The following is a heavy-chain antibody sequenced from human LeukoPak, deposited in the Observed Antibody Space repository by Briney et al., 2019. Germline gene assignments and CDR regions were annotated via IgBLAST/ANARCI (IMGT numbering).Heavy chain of an antibody. Sequence: GGSLRLSCAASGFTFSSYAMHWVRQAPGKGLEWVAVISYDGSNKYYADSVKGRFTISRDNSKNTLYLQMNSLRSEDAAVYYCARDRRRGSYYGYFDYWGQGTLVTVSS. V-gene: IGHV3-30*01. J-gene: IGHJ4*02. CDR3: ARDRRRGSYYGYFDY. D-gene: IGHD1-26*01. CDR2: ISYDGSNK. CDR1: GFTFSSYA.